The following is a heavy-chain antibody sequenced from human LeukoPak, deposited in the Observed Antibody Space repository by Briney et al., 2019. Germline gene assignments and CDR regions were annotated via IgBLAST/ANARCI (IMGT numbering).Heavy chain of an antibody. CDR2: IYSGGST. D-gene: IGHD2-15*01. CDR3: ARDGTSRDGYCSGGSCAYAFDI. CDR1: GFTVSSNY. J-gene: IGHJ3*02. Sequence: PGGSLRLSCAASGFTVSSNYMSWVRQAPGKGLEWVSVIYSGGSTYYADAVNGRFTISRHNSNNTLYLQMNRLRAEDTAVYYCARDGTSRDGYCSGGSCAYAFDIWVQGTMVTVSS. V-gene: IGHV3-53*04.